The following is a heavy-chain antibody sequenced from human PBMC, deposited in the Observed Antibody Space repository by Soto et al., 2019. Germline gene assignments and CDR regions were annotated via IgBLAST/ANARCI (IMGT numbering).Heavy chain of an antibody. D-gene: IGHD6-19*01. Sequence: GGSLGLSCAASGFTFISYEMNWVRQAPGKGLDGVSYIIGSCTTVSYADSVKGRFTISRDNAKNSVYLQTNSLRVEDTAVYYCARVTNAVAGTGFDYWGQGTLVTVSS. J-gene: IGHJ4*02. V-gene: IGHV3-48*03. CDR3: ARVTNAVAGTGFDY. CDR1: GFTFISYE. CDR2: IIGSCTTV.